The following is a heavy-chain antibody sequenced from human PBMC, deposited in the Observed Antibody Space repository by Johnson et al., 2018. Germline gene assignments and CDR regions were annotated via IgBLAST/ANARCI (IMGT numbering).Heavy chain of an antibody. V-gene: IGHV3-30*03. CDR2: ISSDGSNK. J-gene: IGHJ3*02. CDR1: GFTFSSYG. CDR3: ARDPERFAFDI. D-gene: IGHD3-16*01. Sequence: QVQLVQSGGGVVQPGRSLRLSCAASGFTFSSYGMHWVRQAPGKGLEWVAVISSDGSNKYYADSVKGRFTISRDNSKNPLYLQMNSRRSEDTAVYYCARDPERFAFDIWGQGTMVTVSS.